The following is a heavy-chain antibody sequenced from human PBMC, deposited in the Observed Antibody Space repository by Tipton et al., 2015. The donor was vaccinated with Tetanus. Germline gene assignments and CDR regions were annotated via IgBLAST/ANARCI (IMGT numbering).Heavy chain of an antibody. D-gene: IGHD1-26*01. CDR2: INHSGSP. J-gene: IGHJ5*02. Sequence: TLSLTCAVYGGSFSDYYWNWIRQPPGKGLEWIGEINHSGSPNYNPSLKSRVTMSIDTSKNHFSLRLSSGTAADTAVYYCARWEVGATKEHHWGQGALVTVSS. CDR3: ARWEVGATKEHH. CDR1: GGSFSDYY. V-gene: IGHV4-34*01.